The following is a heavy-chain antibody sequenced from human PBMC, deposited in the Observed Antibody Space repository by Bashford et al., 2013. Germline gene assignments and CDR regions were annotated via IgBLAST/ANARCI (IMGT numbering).Heavy chain of an antibody. D-gene: IGHD2-21*02. CDR3: AKDYCAGDCASFFDL. J-gene: IGHJ2*01. Sequence: APGQGLEWMGWINLTXGDXNYAQNFQGRVSMTRDTSISTAILELSRLRSDDTAVYYCAKDYCAGDCASFFDLWGRGTLVTVSS. CDR2: INLTXGDX. V-gene: IGHV1-2*02.